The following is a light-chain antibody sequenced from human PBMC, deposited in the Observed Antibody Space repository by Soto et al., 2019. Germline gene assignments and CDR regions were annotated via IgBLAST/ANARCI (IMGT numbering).Light chain of an antibody. CDR3: QQYNNWPRT. V-gene: IGKV3-15*01. J-gene: IGKJ1*01. Sequence: EVVMTQSPDTLSVSPGERATLSCRASQSVSSNLAWYQQKLGQAPRLLIYSASTRATGISARFSGSGSGTDFTLTISTLQSEDFAIYYCQQYNNWPRTFGQGTWVEIK. CDR2: SAS. CDR1: QSVSSN.